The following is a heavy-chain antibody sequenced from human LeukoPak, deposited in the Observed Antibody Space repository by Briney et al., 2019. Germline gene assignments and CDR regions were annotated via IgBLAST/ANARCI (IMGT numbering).Heavy chain of an antibody. CDR2: IKQDGSEK. D-gene: IGHD3-16*01. J-gene: IGHJ6*03. CDR1: GFTFSSYW. Sequence: PGGSLRLSCAASGFTFSSYWMSWVRQAPGKGLEWVANIKQDGSEKYYVDSVKGRFTISRDKAKNSLYLQMNSLRAEDTAVYYCAQGGRYYYYYYMDVWGKGTTVTISS. CDR3: AQGGRYYYYYYMDV. V-gene: IGHV3-7*01.